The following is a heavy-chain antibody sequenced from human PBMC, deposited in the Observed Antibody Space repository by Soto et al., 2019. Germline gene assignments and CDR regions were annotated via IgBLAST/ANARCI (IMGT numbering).Heavy chain of an antibody. D-gene: IGHD2-15*01. CDR1: GFTFSSYG. CDR2: IWYDGSNK. J-gene: IGHJ5*02. Sequence: QVQLVESGGGVVQPGRSLRLSCAASGFTFSSYGMHWVRQAPGKGLEWVAVIWYDGSNKYYADSVKGGFTISRDNSKNTLYLQMNSLRAEDTAVYYCARDHVVRFDPWGQGTLVTVSS. V-gene: IGHV3-33*01. CDR3: ARDHVVRFDP.